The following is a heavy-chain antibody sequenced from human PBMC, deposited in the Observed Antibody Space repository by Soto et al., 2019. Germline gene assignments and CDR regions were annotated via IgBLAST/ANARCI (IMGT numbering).Heavy chain of an antibody. J-gene: IGHJ6*03. D-gene: IGHD3-16*01. CDR1: GGSISSYY. CDR3: ARSGGGCEGYYYYYMDV. Sequence: QVQLQESGPGLVKPSETLSLTCTVSGGSISSYYWSWIRQPPGKGLEWSGYIYYSGSTKYNPSLKSRVTISVDTSKKQFSLKLSSVTAADTAVYYCARSGGGCEGYYYYYMDVWGKGTTVTVSS. V-gene: IGHV4-59*08. CDR2: IYYSGST.